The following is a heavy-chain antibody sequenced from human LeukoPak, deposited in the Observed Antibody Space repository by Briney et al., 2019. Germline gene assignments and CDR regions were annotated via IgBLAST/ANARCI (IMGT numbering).Heavy chain of an antibody. CDR2: IYYSGNT. V-gene: IGHV4-59*08. D-gene: IGHD2/OR15-2a*01. J-gene: IGHJ4*02. CDR3: AGHHPRNTVDF. Sequence: SETLSLTCTVSGGSISSYYWSWIRQPAGKGLEWIGHIYYSGNTNYNPSLKSRLSLSVDTSKNQFSLKLSSVTAADTAVYYCAGHHPRNTVDFWGQGTLVTVSS. CDR1: GGSISSYY.